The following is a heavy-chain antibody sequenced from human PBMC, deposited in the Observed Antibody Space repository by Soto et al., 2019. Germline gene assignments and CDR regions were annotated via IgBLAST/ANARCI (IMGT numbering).Heavy chain of an antibody. CDR3: VKGRSSEDYFDAMVV. CDR2: IRSIGGDT. V-gene: IGHV3-64D*06. CDR1: GFRFRSYA. D-gene: IGHD3-9*01. Sequence: GGSLRLSRSASGFRFRSYAMPWVRRAPGKGLEYVAGIRSIGGDTLYADSVKGRFTISRDQPKNTVVLQMSSLRIEDTAVYYCVKGRSSEDYFDAMVVWGQGTTVTVCS. J-gene: IGHJ6*02.